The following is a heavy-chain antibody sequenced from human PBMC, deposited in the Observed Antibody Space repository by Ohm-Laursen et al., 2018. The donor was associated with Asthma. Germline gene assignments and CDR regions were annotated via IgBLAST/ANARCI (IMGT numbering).Heavy chain of an antibody. V-gene: IGHV3-33*01. Sequence: SLRLSCTASGFTFSSYGMHWVRQAPGKGLEWVAVIWYDGSNKYYADSVEGRFTISRDNPKNTLYLQMNSLRAEDAAVYYCASDSLGDFDFWGQGTLVTVSS. CDR2: IWYDGSNK. CDR3: ASDSLGDFDF. D-gene: IGHD3-16*01. J-gene: IGHJ4*02. CDR1: GFTFSSYG.